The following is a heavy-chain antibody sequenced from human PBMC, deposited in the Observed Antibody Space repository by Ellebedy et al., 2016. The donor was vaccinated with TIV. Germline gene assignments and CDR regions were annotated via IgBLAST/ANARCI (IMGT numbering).Heavy chain of an antibody. CDR1: GFTVSGNY. D-gene: IGHD1-14*01. J-gene: IGHJ4*02. V-gene: IGHV3-66*01. Sequence: GESLKISCAASGFTVSGNYMSWVRQSPGKGLECVSVIYAYSDTTAYYADSVKVRFTISRDNSNNTLYLQMNTLRAEDTAVYYCTRGPNHDCWGQGTLVTVSS. CDR2: IYAYSDTTA. CDR3: TRGPNHDC.